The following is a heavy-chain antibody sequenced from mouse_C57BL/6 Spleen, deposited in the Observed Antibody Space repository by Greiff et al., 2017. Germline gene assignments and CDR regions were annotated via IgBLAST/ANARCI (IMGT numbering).Heavy chain of an antibody. Sequence: EVQGVESGGDLVKPGGSLKLSCAASGFTFSSYGMSWVRQTPDKRLEWVATISSGGSYTYYPDSVKGRFTISRDNAKNTLYLQMSSLKSEDTAMYYCASLYSNYFDYWGQGTTLTVSS. D-gene: IGHD2-5*01. J-gene: IGHJ2*01. CDR2: ISSGGSYT. CDR1: GFTFSSYG. CDR3: ASLYSNYFDY. V-gene: IGHV5-6*01.